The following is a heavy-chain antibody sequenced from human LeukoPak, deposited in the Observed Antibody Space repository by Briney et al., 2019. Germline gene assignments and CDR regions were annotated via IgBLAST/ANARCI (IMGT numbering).Heavy chain of an antibody. V-gene: IGHV3-23*01. CDR1: GFTLSSYA. CDR2: ITGSSDKT. CDR3: AKDLSSSWQIDY. J-gene: IGHJ4*02. D-gene: IGHD6-13*01. Sequence: GGSLRLSCATSGFTLSSYAMNWVRQAPGKGLEWVSGITGSSDKTFYADSVKGRFTISKDSSKNTMYLQMNSLRGEDSAVYYCAKDLSSSWQIDYWGQGTLVTVSS.